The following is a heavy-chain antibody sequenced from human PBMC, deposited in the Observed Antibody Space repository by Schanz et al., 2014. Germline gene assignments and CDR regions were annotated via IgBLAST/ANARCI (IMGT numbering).Heavy chain of an antibody. D-gene: IGHD3-10*01. CDR1: GFTLSSYW. Sequence: VQLVESGGGAVRPGGSLRLSCAASGFTLSSYWMHWVRQVPGKGLEWVSTIYASGATYYADSVKRRFTISRDISKNTLHLQVTSLRAEDTAIYYCARDGNYYGSRNYYKTPYYFDYWGQGTLVTVSA. CDR2: IYASGAT. CDR3: ARDGNYYGSRNYYKTPYYFDY. J-gene: IGHJ4*02. V-gene: IGHV3-66*01.